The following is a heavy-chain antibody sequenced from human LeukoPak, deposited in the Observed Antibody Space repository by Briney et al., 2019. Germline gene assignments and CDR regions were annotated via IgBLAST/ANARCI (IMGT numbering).Heavy chain of an antibody. Sequence: QPGGSLTLSCAPSGLTFSSYAMSWVRQAPGKGLEWVSAISGSGGSTYYADSVKGRFTISRDNSKNTLYLQMNSLRAEDTAVYYCAKSVQYRTGDFDYWGQGTLVTVSS. CDR2: ISGSGGST. CDR3: AKSVQYRTGDFDY. D-gene: IGHD1-1*01. J-gene: IGHJ4*02. CDR1: GLTFSSYA. V-gene: IGHV3-23*01.